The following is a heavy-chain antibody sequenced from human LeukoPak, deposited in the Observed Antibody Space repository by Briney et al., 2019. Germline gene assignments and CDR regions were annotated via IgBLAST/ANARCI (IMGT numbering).Heavy chain of an antibody. V-gene: IGHV3-7*01. CDR3: ARGDDSSGQNYFDY. CDR2: IKQDGSEK. Sequence: GGSLRLSCAASGFTFSSYWMSWVRQAPGKGLEWVANIKQDGSEKYYVDSVKGRFTISRDNSKNTLYLQMNSLRAEDTAVYYCARGDDSSGQNYFDYWGQGTLVTVSS. J-gene: IGHJ4*02. CDR1: GFTFSSYW. D-gene: IGHD3-22*01.